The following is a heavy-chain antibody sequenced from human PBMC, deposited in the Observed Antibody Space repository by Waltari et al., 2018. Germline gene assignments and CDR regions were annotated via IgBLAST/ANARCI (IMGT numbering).Heavy chain of an antibody. J-gene: IGHJ6*02. D-gene: IGHD3-10*01. V-gene: IGHV3-30-3*01. CDR3: AREIRDPYYGMDV. CDR1: GFTFSSYA. CDR2: ISYDGSNK. Sequence: QVQLVESGGGVVQPGRSLRLSCAASGFTFSSYAMHWVRQAPGTGLEWVAVISYDGSNKYYADSVKGRFTISRDNSKNTLYLQMNSLRAEDTAVYYCAREIRDPYYGMDVWGQGTTVTVSS.